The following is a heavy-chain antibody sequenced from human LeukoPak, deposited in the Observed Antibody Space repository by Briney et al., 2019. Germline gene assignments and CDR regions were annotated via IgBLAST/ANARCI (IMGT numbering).Heavy chain of an antibody. J-gene: IGHJ3*02. CDR2: IKRDESEK. V-gene: IGHV3-30*02. CDR3: VKDVLFAVGDAFDI. CDR1: GFTFSRNG. D-gene: IGHD3-10*02. Sequence: GGSLRLSCTASGFTFSRNGMHWVRQSPGKGLEWVTFIKRDESEKWYLNSVRGRFTISRDNSKNTLYLHMNSLSAEDTAVYYCVKDVLFAVGDAFDIWGQGTMVTVSS.